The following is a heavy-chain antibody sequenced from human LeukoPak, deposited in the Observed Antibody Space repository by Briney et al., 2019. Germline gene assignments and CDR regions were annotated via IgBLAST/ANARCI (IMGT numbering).Heavy chain of an antibody. CDR1: GFTFSSYG. D-gene: IGHD4-17*01. J-gene: IGHJ4*02. CDR3: ARATVSYFDY. Sequence: SGGSLRLSCAASGFTFSSYGMSWVRQAPGKGLEWVSSISSSSSYIYYADSVKGRFTISRDNAKNSLYLQMNSLRAEDTAVYYCARATVSYFDYWGQGTLVTVSS. CDR2: ISSSSSYI. V-gene: IGHV3-21*01.